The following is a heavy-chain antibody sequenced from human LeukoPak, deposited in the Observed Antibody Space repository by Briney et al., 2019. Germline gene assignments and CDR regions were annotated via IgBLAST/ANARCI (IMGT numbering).Heavy chain of an antibody. V-gene: IGHV3-23*01. CDR2: ISGSGTST. D-gene: IGHD3-22*01. CDR1: GFTFSSYA. CDR3: TRHTTMIISGAFDI. Sequence: GGSLRLSCAASGFTFSSYAMSWVRQAPGKGLEWVSTISGSGTSTYFADSVKGRFTISRDNAENSLYLQMNSLRAEDTAVYYCTRHTTMIISGAFDIWGQGSMVTVSS. J-gene: IGHJ3*02.